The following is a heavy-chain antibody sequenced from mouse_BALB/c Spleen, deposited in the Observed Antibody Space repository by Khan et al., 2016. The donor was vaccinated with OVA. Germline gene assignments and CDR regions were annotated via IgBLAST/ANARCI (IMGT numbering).Heavy chain of an antibody. Sequence: VQLQESGAELARPGASVKMSCKASGYTFTSYTIHWIKQRPGQGLEWIGYINPSNGYTNYNQKFKDKATLTVDTSSTTAYMELSSLTSDDSALYNCVRDEAYRRNDGWIAYWGQGTLVTVSA. CDR1: GYTFTSYT. CDR3: VRDEAYRRNDGWIAY. CDR2: INPSNGYT. V-gene: IGHV1-4*01. D-gene: IGHD2-14*01. J-gene: IGHJ3*01.